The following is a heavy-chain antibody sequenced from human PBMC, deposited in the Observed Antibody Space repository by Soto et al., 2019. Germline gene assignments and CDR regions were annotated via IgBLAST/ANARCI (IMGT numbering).Heavy chain of an antibody. V-gene: IGHV4-31*03. J-gene: IGHJ6*03. CDR3: AASYCTNGVCYPRNYYYYMDV. Sequence: QVQLQESGPGLVKPSQTLSLTCTVSGGSISSGGYYWSWIRQHPGKGLGWIGYLYYSGSTYYNPSLKSRVTISVDTSKNQFSLKLSSVTAADTAVYYCAASYCTNGVCYPRNYYYYMDVWGKGTTVTVSS. CDR1: GGSISSGGYY. CDR2: LYYSGST. D-gene: IGHD2-8*01.